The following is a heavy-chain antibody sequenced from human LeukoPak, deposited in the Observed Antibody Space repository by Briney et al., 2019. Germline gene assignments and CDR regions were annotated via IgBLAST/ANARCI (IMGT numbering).Heavy chain of an antibody. CDR1: GFTFSSYG. V-gene: IGHV3-30*18. CDR3: AKLLGYCSGGSCYPSAFDI. J-gene: IGHJ3*02. Sequence: GGSLRLSCAASGFTFSSYGMHWVRQAPGKGLEWVAVISYDGSNKYYADSVKGRFTISRDNSKNTLYLQMNSLRAEDTAVYYCAKLLGYCSGGSCYPSAFDIWGQGRMVTVSS. D-gene: IGHD2-15*01. CDR2: ISYDGSNK.